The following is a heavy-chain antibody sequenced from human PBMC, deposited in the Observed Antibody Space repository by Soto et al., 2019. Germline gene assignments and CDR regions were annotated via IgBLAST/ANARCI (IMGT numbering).Heavy chain of an antibody. CDR2: ISDSGST. V-gene: IGHV3-23*01. Sequence: WGSLSLSCQASEVSITRCALYWERQAPGKGLEWVSTISDSGSTYYANSVKGRFTISRDNSKNTLYLQMNSLRAEDTAVYYCAKVWGETGYCTRTSCLYYFDYWGQGTLVTVSS. CDR3: AKVWGETGYCTRTSCLYYFDY. CDR1: EVSITRCA. J-gene: IGHJ4*02. D-gene: IGHD2-2*03.